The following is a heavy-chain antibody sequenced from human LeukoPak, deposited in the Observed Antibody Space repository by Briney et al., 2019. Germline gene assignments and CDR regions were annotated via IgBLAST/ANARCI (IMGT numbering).Heavy chain of an antibody. J-gene: IGHJ3*02. CDR1: GFTFSSYA. V-gene: IGHV3-30*04. D-gene: IGHD1-26*01. CDR3: AYSGSYTEAFDI. CDR2: ISYDGSNK. Sequence: QPGRSLRLSCAASGFTFSSYAMHWVRQAPGKGLEWVAVISYDGSNKYYADSVKGRFTISRDNSKNTLYLQMNSLRAEDTAVYYCAYSGSYTEAFDIWGQGTMVTVSS.